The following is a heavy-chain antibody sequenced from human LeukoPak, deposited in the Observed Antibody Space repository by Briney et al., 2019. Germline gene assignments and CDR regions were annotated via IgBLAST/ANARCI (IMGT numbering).Heavy chain of an antibody. CDR3: AKGYSGYVRDAFDI. CDR1: GFTFSNHG. CDR2: ISYDGSNK. V-gene: IGHV3-30*18. J-gene: IGHJ3*02. D-gene: IGHD5-12*01. Sequence: GGTLSLSCAASGFTFSNHGMNWVRQAPGKGLEWVAVISYDGSNKYYADSVKGRFTISRDNSKNTLYLQMNSLRAEDTAVNYCAKGYSGYVRDAFDIWGQGTMVTVSS.